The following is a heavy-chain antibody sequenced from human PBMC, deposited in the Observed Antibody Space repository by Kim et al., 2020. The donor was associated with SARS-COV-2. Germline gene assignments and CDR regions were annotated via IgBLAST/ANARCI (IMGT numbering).Heavy chain of an antibody. V-gene: IGHV1-46*01. CDR1: GYTFTRYY. Sequence: ASVKVSCKPSGYTFTRYYMHWVRQAPGQGLEWMGMINPSGGGTSYAQKFQGRVPMTRDTSTSTVYMELSSLSSEDPAVSYFARGGAATILYSFDYWGQG. CDR3: ARGGAATILYSFDY. D-gene: IGHD5-12*01. J-gene: IGHJ4*02. CDR2: INPSGGGT.